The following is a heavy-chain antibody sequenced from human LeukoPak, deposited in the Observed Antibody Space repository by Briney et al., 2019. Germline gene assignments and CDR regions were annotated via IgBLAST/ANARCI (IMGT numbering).Heavy chain of an antibody. Sequence: PSETLSLTCTVSGGSISSSSYYWGWIRQPPGKGLEWIGSIYYSGSTYYNPSLKSRVTISVDTSKNQFSLKLSSVTAADTAVYYCASIKMVVAGVRDYWGQGTLVTVSS. CDR3: ASIKMVVAGVRDY. J-gene: IGHJ4*02. CDR2: IYYSGST. V-gene: IGHV4-39*01. CDR1: GGSISSSSYY. D-gene: IGHD6-19*01.